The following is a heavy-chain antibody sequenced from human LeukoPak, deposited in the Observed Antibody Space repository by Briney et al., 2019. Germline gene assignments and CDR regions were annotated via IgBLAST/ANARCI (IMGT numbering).Heavy chain of an antibody. D-gene: IGHD7-27*01. Sequence: SQTLSLTCAISGDSVSSANTAWNWIRQSPSRGLEWLGRTYYRSKWFTDYAVSVKSRLTINPDTSKNQFSLHLNSLSPEDTAVYYCARGWGFDFWGQGTLVTVSS. V-gene: IGHV6-1*01. CDR2: TYYRSKWFT. CDR1: GDSVSSANTA. J-gene: IGHJ4*02. CDR3: ARGWGFDF.